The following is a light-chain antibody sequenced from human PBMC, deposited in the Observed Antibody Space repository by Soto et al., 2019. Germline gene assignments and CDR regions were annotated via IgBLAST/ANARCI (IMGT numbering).Light chain of an antibody. Sequence: DIQMTQSPSSLSASVGDRVTTTCQASQDISNYLNWYQQKPGKAPKLLIYAASHLETGVPSRFSGSGSGTDFTFTISSLQPEDIATYDCQQYDNLPPFTFGPGTKVDIK. CDR2: AAS. V-gene: IGKV1-33*01. CDR1: QDISNY. CDR3: QQYDNLPPFT. J-gene: IGKJ3*01.